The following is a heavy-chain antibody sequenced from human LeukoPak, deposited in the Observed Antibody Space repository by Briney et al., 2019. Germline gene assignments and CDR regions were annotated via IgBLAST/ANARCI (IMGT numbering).Heavy chain of an antibody. CDR1: GLTFSGSD. D-gene: IGHD4-17*01. Sequence: PGGSLKLSCAASGLTFSGSDMHWVRQASGKGLEWVGRIRSKTDGGTTDYAAPVKGRFTISRDDSKNTLYLQMNSLKTEDTAVYYCTTGGTVTFDYWGQGTLVTVSS. CDR3: TTGGTVTFDY. J-gene: IGHJ4*02. CDR2: IRSKTDGGTT. V-gene: IGHV3-15*01.